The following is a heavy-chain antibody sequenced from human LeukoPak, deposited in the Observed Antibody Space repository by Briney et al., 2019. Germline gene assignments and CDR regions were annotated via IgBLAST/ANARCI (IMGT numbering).Heavy chain of an antibody. J-gene: IGHJ4*02. CDR3: ARGYSGYEYFDY. D-gene: IGHD5-12*01. CDR1: GLSVNSNF. V-gene: IGHV3-53*01. CDR2: SYRGGNT. Sequence: PGGSLRLSCAASGLSVNSNFMICVRQAPGKGLEWVSVSYRGGNTYYADSVKRRFTISRDNSKNPLYLQMNSLRAEDTAVYYCARGYSGYEYFDYWGQGTLVTVSS.